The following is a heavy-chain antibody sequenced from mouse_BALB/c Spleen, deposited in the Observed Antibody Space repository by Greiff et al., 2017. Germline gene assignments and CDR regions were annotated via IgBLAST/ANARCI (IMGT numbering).Heavy chain of an antibody. CDR3: ARSVVATPMDY. Sequence: VQLQQSGAELVKPGASVKLSCTASGFNIKDTYMHWVKQRPEQGLEWIGRIDPANGNTKYDPKFQGKATITAVTSSNTAYLQLSSLTSEDTAVYYCARSVVATPMDYWGQGTSVTVSS. J-gene: IGHJ4*01. D-gene: IGHD1-1*01. V-gene: IGHV14-3*02. CDR1: GFNIKDTY. CDR2: IDPANGNT.